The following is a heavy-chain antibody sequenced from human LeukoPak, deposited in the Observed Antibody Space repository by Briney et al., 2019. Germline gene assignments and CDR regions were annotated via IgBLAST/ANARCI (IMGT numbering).Heavy chain of an antibody. CDR1: GVTTRSYA. Sequence: GGSLRLSCADSGVTTRSYAMHRVRQAPGKELEGGAAISYDGSNKYYAESVTGRFTISRNNSNNTLYLQIDSQRAEETAAYYCARRGTNGVHSSGQFDYWGQGTLVSVSS. D-gene: IGHD3-22*01. CDR2: ISYDGSNK. J-gene: IGHJ4*02. CDR3: ARRGTNGVHSSGQFDY. V-gene: IGHV3-30-3*01.